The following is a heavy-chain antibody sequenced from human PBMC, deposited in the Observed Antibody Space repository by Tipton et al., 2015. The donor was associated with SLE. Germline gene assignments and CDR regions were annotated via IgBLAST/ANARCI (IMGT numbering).Heavy chain of an antibody. CDR2: IYLGGTT. CDR1: GFPFSSFA. Sequence: SLRLSCAASGFPFSSFAMSWVRQAPGKGLECVSTIYLGGTTHYAGTVKGRFTISRDNSKNTVYLDMNNLRPEDTAVYYCAKDDTAAAYYFDHWGQGTLVTVSS. D-gene: IGHD6-25*01. V-gene: IGHV3-23*03. CDR3: AKDDTAAAYYFDH. J-gene: IGHJ4*02.